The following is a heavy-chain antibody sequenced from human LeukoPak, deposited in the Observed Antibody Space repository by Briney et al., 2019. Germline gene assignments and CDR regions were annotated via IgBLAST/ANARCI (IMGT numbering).Heavy chain of an antibody. Sequence: SETLSLTCAVYGGAFSGYYWSWIRQPPGKGLEWIGEINHSGSTNYNPSLKSRVTISVDTSKNQFSLKLSSVTAANTAVYYCARISELMTTVTYFDYWGQGTLVTVSS. CDR1: GGAFSGYY. D-gene: IGHD4-17*01. CDR3: ARISELMTTVTYFDY. CDR2: INHSGST. V-gene: IGHV4-34*01. J-gene: IGHJ4*02.